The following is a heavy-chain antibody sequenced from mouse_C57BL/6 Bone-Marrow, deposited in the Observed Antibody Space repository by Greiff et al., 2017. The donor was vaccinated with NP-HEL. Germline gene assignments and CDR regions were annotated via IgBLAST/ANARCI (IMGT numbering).Heavy chain of an antibody. Sequence: EVMLVESGGGLVKPGGSLKLSCAASGFTFSDYGMHWVRQAPEKGLEWVAYISSGSSTIYYADTVKGRFTISRDNAKNTLFRQMSSRRSEDTAMYYCARSWLLLSWFAYWGQGTLVTVSA. CDR1: GFTFSDYG. CDR3: ARSWLLLSWFAY. V-gene: IGHV5-17*01. D-gene: IGHD2-3*01. J-gene: IGHJ3*01. CDR2: ISSGSSTI.